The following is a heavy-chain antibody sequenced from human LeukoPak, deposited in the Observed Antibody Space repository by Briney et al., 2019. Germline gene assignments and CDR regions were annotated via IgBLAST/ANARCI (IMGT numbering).Heavy chain of an antibody. J-gene: IGHJ5*02. D-gene: IGHD3-16*01. Sequence: PGGSLRLSCAASGFTFDDYGMSWVRQAPGKGLEWVSVIYSGGSTYYADSVKGRFTISRDNSKNTLYLQMNSLRAEDTAVYYCASSSRFEENWFDPWGQGTLVTVSS. CDR2: IYSGGST. CDR1: GFTFDDYG. V-gene: IGHV3-53*01. CDR3: ASSSRFEENWFDP.